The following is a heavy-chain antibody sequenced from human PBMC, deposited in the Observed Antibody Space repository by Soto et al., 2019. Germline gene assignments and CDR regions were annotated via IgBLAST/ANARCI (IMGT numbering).Heavy chain of an antibody. V-gene: IGHV4-59*01. J-gene: IGHJ4*02. CDR2: VYSGGSS. Sequence: SETLSLTCNVFAGSINDYYWSWIRQPPGMRLEWIGFVYSGGSSNYNPSFKSQVTISLETSKNQFSLRLTSLTAADSAVYYCASTSRAAPGKGLDSWGQGTLVTVS. D-gene: IGHD6-25*01. CDR1: AGSINDYY. CDR3: ASTSRAAPGKGLDS.